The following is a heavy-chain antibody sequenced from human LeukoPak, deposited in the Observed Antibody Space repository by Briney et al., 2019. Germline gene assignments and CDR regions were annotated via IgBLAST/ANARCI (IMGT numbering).Heavy chain of an antibody. CDR1: GGSISSYY. CDR3: ARVRAIAATDFNFDY. J-gene: IGHJ4*02. CDR2: IYYSGST. Sequence: SETLSLTCTVSGGSISSYYWSWIRQPPGKGLEWIGYIYYSGSTNYNPSLKSRVTISVDTSKNQFSLKLSSVTAADTAVYYCARVRAIAATDFNFDYWGQGTLVTVSS. V-gene: IGHV4-59*01. D-gene: IGHD6-6*01.